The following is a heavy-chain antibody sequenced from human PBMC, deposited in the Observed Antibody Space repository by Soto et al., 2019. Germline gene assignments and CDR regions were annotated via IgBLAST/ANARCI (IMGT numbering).Heavy chain of an antibody. J-gene: IGHJ4*02. V-gene: IGHV1-3*01. CDR1: VYTFSSYG. Sequence: ASVKVSCKASVYTFSSYGIHWVRQAPGQRFEWMGWINPGNGNTKYSQKFQGRVTISRDTSASTAYMELSSLRSEDTALYYCARVHVDVPTEFDYWGQGTLVTVSS. CDR3: ARVHVDVPTEFDY. CDR2: INPGNGNT. D-gene: IGHD3-10*02.